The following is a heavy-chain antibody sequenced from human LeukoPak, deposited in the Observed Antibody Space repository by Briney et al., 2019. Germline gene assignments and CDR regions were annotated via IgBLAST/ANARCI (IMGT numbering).Heavy chain of an antibody. D-gene: IGHD3-10*01. CDR1: GFTFSSFA. CDR2: ISGSGGDT. CDR3: ARSGRGVDSFYFYMDV. Sequence: GGSLRLSCAASGFTFSSFAMSWVRQAPGKGLEWVSAISGSGGDTYYADSVKGRFTISRDNAKNSLYLQMNSLRAEDTAVYYCARSGRGVDSFYFYMDVWGKGTTVTVSS. V-gene: IGHV3-23*01. J-gene: IGHJ6*03.